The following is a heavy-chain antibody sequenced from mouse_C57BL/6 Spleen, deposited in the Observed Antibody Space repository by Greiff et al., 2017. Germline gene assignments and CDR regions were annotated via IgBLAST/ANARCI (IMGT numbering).Heavy chain of an antibody. CDR2: IDPSDSYT. D-gene: IGHD2-2*01. Sequence: QVQLQQPGAELVMPGASVKLSCKASGYTFTSYWMHWVKQRPGQGLEWIGEIDPSDSYTNYNQKFKGKSTLTVDKSSSTAYVQLSSLTSADSAVYYCASSDGYEKGYAMDYWGQGTSVTVSS. V-gene: IGHV1-69*01. CDR1: GYTFTSYW. CDR3: ASSDGYEKGYAMDY. J-gene: IGHJ4*01.